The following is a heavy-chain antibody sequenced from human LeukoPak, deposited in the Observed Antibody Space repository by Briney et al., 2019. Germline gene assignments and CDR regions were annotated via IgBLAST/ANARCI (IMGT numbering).Heavy chain of an antibody. D-gene: IGHD2-15*01. CDR3: VRGGGNFDY. V-gene: IGHV3-7*04. CDR1: GFTFSGYW. CDR2: IKEDGSDK. Sequence: PGGSLRLSCAASGFTFSGYWMSWVRQAPGKGLEWVANIKEDGSDKYYVDSVKGRFTISRENAKNSLYLQMNSLRAEDTAVYYCVRGGGNFDYWGQGTLVTVSS. J-gene: IGHJ4*02.